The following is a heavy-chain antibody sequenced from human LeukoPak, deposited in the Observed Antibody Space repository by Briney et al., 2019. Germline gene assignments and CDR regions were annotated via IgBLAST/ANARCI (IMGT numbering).Heavy chain of an antibody. CDR3: AREPEILTGFDL. J-gene: IGHJ4*02. CDR1: GFTVSSNY. D-gene: IGHD3-9*01. CDR2: IYSGGST. V-gene: IGHV3-53*01. Sequence: PGGSLRLSCTASGFTVSSNYMSWVRQAPGKGLEWVSIIYSGGSTYYADSVKGRFTISRDNSKNTLYLQVNNLRAEDTAVYYCAREPEILTGFDLWGQGTLVTVSS.